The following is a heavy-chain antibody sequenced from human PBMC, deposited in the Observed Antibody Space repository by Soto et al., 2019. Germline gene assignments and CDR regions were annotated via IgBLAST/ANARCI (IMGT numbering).Heavy chain of an antibody. J-gene: IGHJ6*02. CDR3: ARVRFGEWGYAMDV. V-gene: IGHV3-11*01. CDR1: GLTFSDCY. D-gene: IGHD3-10*01. Sequence: QVQLVESGGGLVKPGGSLRLSCAASGLTFSDCYMNWIRQAPGKGLEWVSYISSSGSSISYAGSVKGRFTISRDNAKNSLYLQMNSLRAEDMAMYYCARVRFGEWGYAMDVWGQGTTVTVSS. CDR2: ISSSGSSI.